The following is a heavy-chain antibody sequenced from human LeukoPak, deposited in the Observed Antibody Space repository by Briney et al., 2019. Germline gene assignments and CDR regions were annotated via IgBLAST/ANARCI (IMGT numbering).Heavy chain of an antibody. CDR2: IYHSGST. CDR3: ASSLAAAGFHYFDY. Sequence: KPSETLSLTCTVSGYSISSGYYWGWIRQPPGKGLEWIGSIYHSGSTYYNPSLKSRVTISVDTSKNQFSLKLSSVTAADTAVYYCASSLAAAGFHYFDYWGQGTLVTVSS. V-gene: IGHV4-38-2*02. J-gene: IGHJ4*02. CDR1: GYSISSGYY. D-gene: IGHD6-13*01.